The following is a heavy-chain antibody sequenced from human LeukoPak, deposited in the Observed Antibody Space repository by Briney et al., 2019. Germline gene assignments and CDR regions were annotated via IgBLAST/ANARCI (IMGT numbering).Heavy chain of an antibody. D-gene: IGHD3-10*01. CDR1: GYTFTSYG. CDR2: INPNSGGT. Sequence: ASVKVSCKASGYTFTSYGISWVRQAPGQGLEWMGWINPNSGGTNYAQKFQGRVTMTRDTSISTAYMELSRLRSDDTAVYYCARGGQEIRGVSSYWGQGTLVTVSS. CDR3: ARGGQEIRGVSSY. V-gene: IGHV1-2*02. J-gene: IGHJ4*02.